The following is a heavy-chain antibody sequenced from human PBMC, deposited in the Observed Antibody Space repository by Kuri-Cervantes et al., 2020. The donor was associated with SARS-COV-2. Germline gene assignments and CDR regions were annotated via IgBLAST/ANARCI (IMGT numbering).Heavy chain of an antibody. V-gene: IGHV1-2*02. CDR1: RYTFTKYF. Sequence: ASVKVSCKASRYTFTKYFTHWVRQAPGQGLEWMGWINPNSGGTNYAQKFQGRVTMTRDTSISTAYMELSRLRSDDTAVYYCARSLAVVIVDGEYFQHWGQGTLVTVSS. D-gene: IGHD2-21*01. CDR2: INPNSGGT. J-gene: IGHJ1*01. CDR3: ARSLAVVIVDGEYFQH.